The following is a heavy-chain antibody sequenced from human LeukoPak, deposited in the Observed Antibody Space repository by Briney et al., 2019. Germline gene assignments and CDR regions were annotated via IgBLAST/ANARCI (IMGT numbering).Heavy chain of an antibody. Sequence: PSQTLSLTCTVSGGSISSGDYYWSWIRQPPGKGLEWIGYIYYSGSTYYNPSLKSRVTISVDTSKNQFSLKLSSVTAADTAVYYCARDSGSYPGYWYCDLWGRGTLVTVSS. CDR3: ARDSGSYPGYWYCDL. CDR1: GGSISSGDYY. CDR2: IYYSGST. J-gene: IGHJ2*01. D-gene: IGHD1-26*01. V-gene: IGHV4-30-4*08.